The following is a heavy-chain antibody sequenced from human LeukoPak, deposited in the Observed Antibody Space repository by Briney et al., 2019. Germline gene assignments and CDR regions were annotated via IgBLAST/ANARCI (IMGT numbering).Heavy chain of an antibody. CDR2: IIPIFGTA. V-gene: IGHV1-69*05. CDR1: GGTFSSYA. J-gene: IGHJ4*02. CDR3: ARDLTIFGVAPLDY. D-gene: IGHD3-3*01. Sequence: SVKVSCKASGGTFSSYAISWVRQAPGQGLEWMGRIIPIFGTANYAQKFQGRVTITTDESTSTAYMELSSLRSDDTAVYYCARDLTIFGVAPLDYWGQGTLVTVSS.